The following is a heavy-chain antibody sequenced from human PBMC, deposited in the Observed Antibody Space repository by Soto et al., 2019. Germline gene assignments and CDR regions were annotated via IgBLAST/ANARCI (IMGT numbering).Heavy chain of an antibody. CDR1: GYSVSSSDYV. J-gene: IGHJ6*04. CDR3: APLSVXXXXPYGIHV. D-gene: IGHD3-10*01. Sequence: PSETLSLTXSVSGYSVSSSDYVWARIRQPPGKGLEWIGSMLYSGLTYYNPSLKSRVTLSVDTSKNPFSVRLNSVTASDTAVYYCAPLSVXXXXPYGIHVXGXGTTVTVSS. V-gene: IGHV4-39*01. CDR2: MLYSGLT.